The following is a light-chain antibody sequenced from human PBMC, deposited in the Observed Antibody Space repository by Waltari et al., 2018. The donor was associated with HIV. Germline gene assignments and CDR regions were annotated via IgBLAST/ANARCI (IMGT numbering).Light chain of an antibody. V-gene: IGLV2-14*01. CDR1: SSAVGGYKY. J-gene: IGLJ1*01. CDR2: EGT. Sequence: HSGLTQPASVSGSPGQSITIYCTGSSSAVGGYKYVSWYQHHPGKAPNLLIHEGTNRPSGVSNRFSASKSDNTASLTTSGLQAEDEADYYCSSYTSSATQVFGPGTKVSV. CDR3: SSYTSSATQV.